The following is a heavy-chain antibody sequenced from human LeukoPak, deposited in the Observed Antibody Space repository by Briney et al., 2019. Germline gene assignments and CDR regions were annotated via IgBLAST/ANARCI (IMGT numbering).Heavy chain of an antibody. Sequence: GGSLRLSCAASGFTFSDYYMSWIRQAPGKGLEWVSYISSSGSTIYYADSVKGRFTISRDNDKNSLYLQMNSLRAEDTAVYYCARDEGAYCGGDCYSGYFQHWGQGTLVTVSS. CDR2: ISSSGSTI. V-gene: IGHV3-11*01. D-gene: IGHD2-21*02. CDR1: GFTFSDYY. J-gene: IGHJ1*01. CDR3: ARDEGAYCGGDCYSGYFQH.